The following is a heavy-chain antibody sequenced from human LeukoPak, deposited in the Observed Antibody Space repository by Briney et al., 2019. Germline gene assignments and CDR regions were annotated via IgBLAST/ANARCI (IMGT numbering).Heavy chain of an antibody. CDR3: ARTQGSYGLTNFDY. V-gene: IGHV4-61*08. CDR2: IYYSGST. CDR1: GGSISSGGYY. Sequence: KTSETLSLTCTVSGGSISSGGYYWSWIRQHPGKGLEWIGYIYYSGSTNYNPSLKSRVTISVDTSKNQFSLKLSSVTAADTAVYYCARTQGSYGLTNFDYWGQGTLVTVSS. J-gene: IGHJ4*02. D-gene: IGHD1-26*01.